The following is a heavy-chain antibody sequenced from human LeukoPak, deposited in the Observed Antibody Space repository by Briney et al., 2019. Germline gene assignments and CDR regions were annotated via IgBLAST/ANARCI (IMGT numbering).Heavy chain of an antibody. CDR2: IYTSGST. J-gene: IGHJ5*02. CDR1: GGSISSYY. D-gene: IGHD3-10*01. CDR3: ARRGPGRRGPHYNWFDP. Sequence: SETLSLTCTVSGGSISSYYWSWIRQPPGKGLEWIGYIYTSGSTNYNPSLKSRVTISVDTSKNQFSLKLSSVTAADTAVYYCARRGPGRRGPHYNWFDPWAREPWSPSPQ. V-gene: IGHV4-4*09.